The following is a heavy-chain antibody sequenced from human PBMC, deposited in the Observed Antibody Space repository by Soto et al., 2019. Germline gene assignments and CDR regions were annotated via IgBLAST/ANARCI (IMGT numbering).Heavy chain of an antibody. Sequence: EVQLLESGGGLVQPGGSLRLSCAASGFTFSSYAMSWVRQAPGKGLEWVSAISGSGGSTYYADSVKGRFTISRDNSMNTLYLQMNSLRAEDTAVYYCAKDLGYCSGGSCYYYYYMDVWGKGTTVTVSS. D-gene: IGHD2-15*01. V-gene: IGHV3-23*01. CDR3: AKDLGYCSGGSCYYYYYMDV. CDR2: ISGSGGST. CDR1: GFTFSSYA. J-gene: IGHJ6*03.